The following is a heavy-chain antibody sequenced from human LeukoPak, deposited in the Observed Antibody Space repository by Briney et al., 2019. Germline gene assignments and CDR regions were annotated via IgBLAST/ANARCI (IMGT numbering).Heavy chain of an antibody. J-gene: IGHJ4*02. CDR2: ISYDGSNK. CDR3: AKDMWWFGELSNLDFDY. Sequence: GGSLRLSCAASGFTVSSNYMSWVRQAPGKGLEWVAVISYDGSNKYFSESVKGRFTIFRDNSKNTLYLQMNSLRPEDTAVYYCAKDMWWFGELSNLDFDYWGQGTLVTVSS. D-gene: IGHD3-10*01. CDR1: GFTVSSNY. V-gene: IGHV3-30*18.